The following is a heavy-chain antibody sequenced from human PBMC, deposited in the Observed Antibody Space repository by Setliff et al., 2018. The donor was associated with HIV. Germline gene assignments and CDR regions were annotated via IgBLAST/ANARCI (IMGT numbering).Heavy chain of an antibody. Sequence: GGSLRLSCAASGFTFDNVDMNWVRQAPGKGPEWVSSISKNSFSIYYTDSVKGWFTGSRDNSRDTLYLQMNSLRAEDTAVYYCATGRLRATSPFDNWGQGTLVTVSS. J-gene: IGHJ4*02. D-gene: IGHD1-26*01. CDR3: ATGRLRATSPFDN. CDR1: GFTFDNVD. V-gene: IGHV3-23*01. CDR2: ISKNSFSI.